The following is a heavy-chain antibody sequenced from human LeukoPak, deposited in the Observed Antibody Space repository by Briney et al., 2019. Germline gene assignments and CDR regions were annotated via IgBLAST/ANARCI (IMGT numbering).Heavy chain of an antibody. J-gene: IGHJ4*02. CDR2: ISGSAVST. Sequence: GGSLRLSCTASGFTFSSYAMSWVRQAPGKGLEWVSGISGSAVSTYYADSVKGRFTISRDNSKNTLYLQMNSLRAEDTAVYYCARREMFDGAIDYWGQGTLVTVSS. CDR3: ARREMFDGAIDY. D-gene: IGHD3-9*01. V-gene: IGHV3-23*01. CDR1: GFTFSSYA.